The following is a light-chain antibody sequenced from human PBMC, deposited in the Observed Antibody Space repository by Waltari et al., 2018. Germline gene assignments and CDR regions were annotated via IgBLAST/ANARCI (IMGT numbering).Light chain of an antibody. Sequence: EIVLTQSPVTLSLSPWERATLSCRASQSVGSYLAWYQQRLGQPPRLLIFDASKRATGIPARFSGSGSETDFTLTISGLEPEDFAVYYCQQRSHWWTFGQGTKVEIK. CDR3: QQRSHWWT. V-gene: IGKV3-11*01. J-gene: IGKJ1*01. CDR2: DAS. CDR1: QSVGSY.